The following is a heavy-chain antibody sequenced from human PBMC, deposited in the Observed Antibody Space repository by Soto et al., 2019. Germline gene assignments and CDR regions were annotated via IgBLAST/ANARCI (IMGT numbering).Heavy chain of an antibody. D-gene: IGHD6-19*01. Sequence: RLSCAASGFTLSRYAMSWVRQAPGKGLEWVSAISGSGGSTYYADSVKGRFTISRDNSKNTLYLQMNSLRAEDTAVYYCAKTPWVAVAGTGPPTDYWGQGTLVTVSS. V-gene: IGHV3-23*01. CDR3: AKTPWVAVAGTGPPTDY. J-gene: IGHJ4*02. CDR1: GFTLSRYA. CDR2: ISGSGGST.